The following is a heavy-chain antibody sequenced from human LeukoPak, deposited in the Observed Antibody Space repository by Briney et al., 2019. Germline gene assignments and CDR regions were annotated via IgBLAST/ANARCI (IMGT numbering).Heavy chain of an antibody. CDR3: ARANYCGGDCYSGAFDI. Sequence: PGGSLRLSCASSGFTFSNYGMSWVRQAPGKGLEWVSTIGSSGRITYYADSVKGRFTISRDNSKNTVYLQMNSLRAEDTAVYYCARANYCGGDCYSGAFDIWGQGTMVTVSS. CDR2: IGSSGRIT. J-gene: IGHJ3*02. V-gene: IGHV3-23*01. CDR1: GFTFSNYG. D-gene: IGHD2-21*02.